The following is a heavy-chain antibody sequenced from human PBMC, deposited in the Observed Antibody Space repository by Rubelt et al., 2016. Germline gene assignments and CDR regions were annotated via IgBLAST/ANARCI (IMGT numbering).Heavy chain of an antibody. J-gene: IGHJ4*02. CDR3: ARRQQLGPFDY. Sequence: QVQLVQSGAEVKKPGSSVKVSCKASGGTFRSYAISWVRQAPGQGLEWMGGIIPIFGTATSAQKFQGRGTIIADESTSTSYMELSSLRSEDTAVYYCARRQQLGPFDYWGQGTLVTVSS. V-gene: IGHV1-69*01. CDR1: GGTFRSYA. CDR2: IIPIFGTA. D-gene: IGHD6-13*01.